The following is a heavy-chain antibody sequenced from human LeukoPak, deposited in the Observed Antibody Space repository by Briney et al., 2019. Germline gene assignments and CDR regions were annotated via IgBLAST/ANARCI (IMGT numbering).Heavy chain of an antibody. CDR3: ARDVEIVSYYGMDV. Sequence: ASVKVSCKASGYIFISYGLNWVRQAPGQGLEWMGWISGYTGDTNYAQKLQGRVTMTTDSSTSTAYMELRSLRSDDTAVYYCARDVEIVSYYGMDVWGQGTTVTVSS. J-gene: IGHJ6*02. V-gene: IGHV1-18*01. CDR2: ISGYTGDT. CDR1: GYIFISYG. D-gene: IGHD2-21*01.